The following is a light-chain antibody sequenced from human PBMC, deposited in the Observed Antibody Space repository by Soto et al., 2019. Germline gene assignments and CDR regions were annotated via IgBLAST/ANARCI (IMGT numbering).Light chain of an antibody. Sequence: EIVITQTPATLSVSPGERATLSCRASQSVSSSLAWYQQTPGQAPRLLIYGASTRATGIPARFSGSGSGTEFTLTISSLHSEDCAVYYCQLYNDWPPLTFGGGTKVEIK. J-gene: IGKJ4*01. CDR2: GAS. CDR3: QLYNDWPPLT. V-gene: IGKV3D-15*01. CDR1: QSVSSS.